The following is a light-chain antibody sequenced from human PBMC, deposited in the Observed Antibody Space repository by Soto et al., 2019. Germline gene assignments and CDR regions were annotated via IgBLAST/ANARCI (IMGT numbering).Light chain of an antibody. V-gene: IGKV1-5*03. CDR1: QSISSW. CDR3: QQYNSYWT. J-gene: IGKJ1*01. CDR2: KAS. Sequence: DIQMTQSPSTLSASVGDRVTITCRASQSISSWLSWYQQKPGKAPKLLIYKASSLESGVPSRFRGSGSGTEFTLTISILQSDDFATYYCQQYNSYWTFGQGTKVEIK.